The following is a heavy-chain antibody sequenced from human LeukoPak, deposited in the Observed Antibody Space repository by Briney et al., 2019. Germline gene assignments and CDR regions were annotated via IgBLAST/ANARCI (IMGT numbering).Heavy chain of an antibody. CDR2: IIPIFGTA. J-gene: IGHJ5*02. D-gene: IGHD4-11*01. Sequence: ASVKVSCKASGGTFSSYAISWVRQAPGQGLEWMGGIIPIFGTANHAQKFQGRVTITADKSTSTAYMELSSLRSEDTAVYYCARDGSNYWFDPWGQGTLVTVSS. CDR3: ARDGSNYWFDP. V-gene: IGHV1-69*06. CDR1: GGTFSSYA.